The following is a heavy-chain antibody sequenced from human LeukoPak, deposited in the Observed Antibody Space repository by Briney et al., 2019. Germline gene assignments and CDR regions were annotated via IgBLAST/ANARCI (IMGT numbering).Heavy chain of an antibody. CDR3: ARDDSSRDDSGGYHY. Sequence: SETLSLTCTVSGDSINSYHWSWIRQPAGKGLEWIGRIHMSGRTNYNPSLRSRVAISMDNSKNQFSLKLKSVTAADTAVYYCARDDSSRDDSGGYHYWGQGTLVTISS. D-gene: IGHD3-22*01. CDR1: GDSINSYH. CDR2: IHMSGRT. V-gene: IGHV4-4*07. J-gene: IGHJ4*02.